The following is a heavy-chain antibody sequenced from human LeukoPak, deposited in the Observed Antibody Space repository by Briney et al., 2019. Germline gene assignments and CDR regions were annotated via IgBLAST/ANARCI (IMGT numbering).Heavy chain of an antibody. CDR2: LGSAGDT. D-gene: IGHD3-3*01. CDR3: AREWLLSYCYYYMDV. V-gene: IGHV3-13*01. CDR1: GFNFNNYD. Sequence: GGSLRLSCAASGFNFNNYDMHWVRQVPGKGLEWVSALGSAGDTYYPDSVRGRFTISKDNSKNTLYLQMNSLRAEDTAVYYCAREWLLSYCYYYMDVWGKGTTVTVSS. J-gene: IGHJ6*03.